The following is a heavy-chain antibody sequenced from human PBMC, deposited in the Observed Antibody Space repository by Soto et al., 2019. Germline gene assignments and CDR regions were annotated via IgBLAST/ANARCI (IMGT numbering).Heavy chain of an antibody. CDR2: ISSSSTYT. V-gene: IGHV3-11*06. D-gene: IGHD2-21*02. CDR3: ARAGAYCGGDCYFDAFDI. J-gene: IGHJ3*02. CDR1: GFTFSDYY. Sequence: GGSLRLSCSASGFTFSDYYMSWIRQAPGKGLEWVSYISSSSTYTNYADSVRGRFTISRDNAKNSLYLQMNSLRAEDTAVYYCARAGAYCGGDCYFDAFDIWGQGTMVTVSS.